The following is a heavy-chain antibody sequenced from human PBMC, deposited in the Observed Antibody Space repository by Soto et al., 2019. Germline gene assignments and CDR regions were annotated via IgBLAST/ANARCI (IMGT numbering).Heavy chain of an antibody. CDR1: GYTFSDHD. CDR3: ASVGGNGNDDYFDY. J-gene: IGHJ4*02. D-gene: IGHD1-1*01. CDR2: MNPNSGDT. V-gene: IGHV1-8*01. Sequence: QVQLVQSGAEVKKPGASVKVSCKASGYTFSDHDINWVRQASGQGPEWLGWMNPNSGDTGYAQNFQGRVTMTRDTSKRTAYMKLSRLRSEDTAVDYCASVGGNGNDDYFDYWGQGTLVTVSS.